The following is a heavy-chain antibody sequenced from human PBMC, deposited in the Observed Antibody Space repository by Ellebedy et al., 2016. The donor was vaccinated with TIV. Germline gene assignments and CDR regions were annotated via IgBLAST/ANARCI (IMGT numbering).Heavy chain of an antibody. CDR2: INGDGGST. J-gene: IGHJ4*02. CDR1: GFTFSTYW. CDR3: ARRSVGASPYYFDY. Sequence: GESLKISCTGSGFTFSTYWMHWVRQAPGKGLVWVSRINGDGGSTAYADSAKGRFTISRDNANNALYLQMNSLRAEDTAVYYCARRSVGASPYYFDYWGQGTLVTVSS. D-gene: IGHD1-26*01. V-gene: IGHV3-74*01.